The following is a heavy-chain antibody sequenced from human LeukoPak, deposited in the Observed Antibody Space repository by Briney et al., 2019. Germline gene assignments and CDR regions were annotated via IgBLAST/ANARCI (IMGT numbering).Heavy chain of an antibody. Sequence: SETLSLTCTVSGGSISSYYWSWIRQPPGKGLEWIGYIYYSGSTNYNPSLKSRVTISVDTSKNQFSLKLSSVTAADTAVYFCARQVGATPYFDYWGQGTLVTVSS. V-gene: IGHV4-59*08. CDR2: IYYSGST. CDR1: GGSISSYY. D-gene: IGHD1-26*01. J-gene: IGHJ4*02. CDR3: ARQVGATPYFDY.